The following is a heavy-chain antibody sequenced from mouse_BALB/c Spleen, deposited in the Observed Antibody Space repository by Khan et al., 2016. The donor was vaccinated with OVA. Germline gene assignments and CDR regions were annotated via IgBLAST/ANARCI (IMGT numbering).Heavy chain of an antibody. D-gene: IGHD1-1*01. J-gene: IGHJ1*01. CDR2: ISYSGST. CDR1: GYSITSDYA. CDR3: AKRYYYGQSYFDV. Sequence: EVQLQESGPVLVKPSQSLSLTCTVTGYSITSDYAWNWIRQFPGNKLEWMAYISYSGSTRSNPSLNSRISITRDTSKNKFFLQLNSVHTEDTATYCCAKRYYYGQSYFDVWGAGTTVTVSS. V-gene: IGHV3-2*02.